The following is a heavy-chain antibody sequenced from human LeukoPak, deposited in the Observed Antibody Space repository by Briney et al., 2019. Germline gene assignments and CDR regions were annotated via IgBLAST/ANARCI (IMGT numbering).Heavy chain of an antibody. D-gene: IGHD2-2*01. Sequence: ASVKVSCKASEYTFTDYYLHWVRQAPGHGFEWMGWINPVSGGTNYVQKFQGRVTMTRDTSISTAYMELSRLRSDDTAVYYCARANFLSCSSTSCLFGYWGQGTLVTVSS. CDR2: INPVSGGT. CDR3: ARANFLSCSSTSCLFGY. V-gene: IGHV1-2*02. CDR1: EYTFTDYY. J-gene: IGHJ4*02.